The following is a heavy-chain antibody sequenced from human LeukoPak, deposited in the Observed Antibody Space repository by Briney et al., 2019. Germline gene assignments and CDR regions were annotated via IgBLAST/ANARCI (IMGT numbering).Heavy chain of an antibody. V-gene: IGHV3-7*01. CDR2: IEQDGSEE. D-gene: IGHD2-15*01. CDR3: ARDKVVGATLLDY. J-gene: IGHJ4*02. Sequence: GGSLRLSCGASGFTFRSYWMSWVRQAPGKGLEWVANIEQDGSEEYYVDSVKGRFTISRDNAKNSLHLQMNSLRAEDTAVYYCARDKVVGATLLDYWGQGTLVTVSS. CDR1: GFTFRSYW.